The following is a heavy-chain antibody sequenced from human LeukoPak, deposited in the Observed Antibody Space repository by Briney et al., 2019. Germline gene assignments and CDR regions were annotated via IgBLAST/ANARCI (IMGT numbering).Heavy chain of an antibody. V-gene: IGHV3-7*01. Sequence: GGSLRLSCAASGFTFSSYWMSWVRQAPGKGLEWVTNIKQDGSEKYYVDSVKGRFTISRDNAKNSLYLQMNSLRAEDTAVYYCARPPLTSTYYDFWSGYPTWGMDVWGQGTTVTVSS. CDR3: ARPPLTSTYYDFWSGYPTWGMDV. D-gene: IGHD3-3*01. J-gene: IGHJ6*02. CDR2: IKQDGSEK. CDR1: GFTFSSYW.